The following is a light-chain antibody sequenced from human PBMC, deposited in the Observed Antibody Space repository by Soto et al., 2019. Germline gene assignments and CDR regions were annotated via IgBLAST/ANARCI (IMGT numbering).Light chain of an antibody. V-gene: IGKV1-5*03. CDR1: QTINTW. Sequence: DIQMTQSPSTLSASVGDTVTITCRASQTINTWLAWYQQKPGQAPKLLIYKASTLQSGVPLRFSGRGSGTEFTLTINSLQRDDFATYYCQQYNHWYTFGQGTKLEIK. J-gene: IGKJ2*01. CDR2: KAS. CDR3: QQYNHWYT.